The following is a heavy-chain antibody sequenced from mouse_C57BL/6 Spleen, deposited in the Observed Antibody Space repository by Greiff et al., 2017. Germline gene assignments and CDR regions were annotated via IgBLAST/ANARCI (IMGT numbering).Heavy chain of an antibody. CDR3: ARGGMVTHYFDY. Sequence: QVQLQQSGTELVKPGASVKLSCKASGYTFTSYWMHWVKQRPGQGLEWIGNINPSNGGTNYNEKFKSKATLTVDKSSSTAYMQLSSLTSEDSAVYYCARGGMVTHYFDYWGQGTTLTVSS. D-gene: IGHD2-3*01. J-gene: IGHJ2*01. V-gene: IGHV1-53*01. CDR2: INPSNGGT. CDR1: GYTFTSYW.